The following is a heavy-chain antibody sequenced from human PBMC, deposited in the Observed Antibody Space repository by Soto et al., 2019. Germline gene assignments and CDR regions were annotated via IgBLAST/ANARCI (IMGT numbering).Heavy chain of an antibody. CDR2: IVGSGGRT. CDR1: GFTFSSYW. D-gene: IGHD2-8*01. Sequence: PGGSLRLSCAASGFTFSSYWMHWVRQAPGKGLVWVSGIVGSGGRTYYPDSVKGRFTISRDNSKNKLYLQKNSLRAEDTAVYYCVLSGGLSPDAFDIWGQGTMAT. J-gene: IGHJ3*02. CDR3: VLSGGLSPDAFDI. V-gene: IGHV3-23*01.